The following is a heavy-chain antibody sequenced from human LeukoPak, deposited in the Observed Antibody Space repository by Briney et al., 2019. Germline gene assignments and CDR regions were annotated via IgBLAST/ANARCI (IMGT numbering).Heavy chain of an antibody. Sequence: ASVKVSCKASGYTFSSYGISWVRQAPGQGPEWMGWLSAYDGNTNYAQNVQGRVTLTTDTSTGTAYMELRSLRSDDTAVYYCARGHSTSWPEYFQHWGQGTLVTVSS. CDR2: LSAYDGNT. J-gene: IGHJ1*01. V-gene: IGHV1-18*01. D-gene: IGHD6-13*01. CDR1: GYTFSSYG. CDR3: ARGHSTSWPEYFQH.